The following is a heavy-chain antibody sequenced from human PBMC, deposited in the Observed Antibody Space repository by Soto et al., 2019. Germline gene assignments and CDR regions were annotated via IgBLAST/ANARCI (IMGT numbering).Heavy chain of an antibody. CDR1: GFTFSSYS. D-gene: IGHD2-15*01. CDR3: AREGVGGYFAFDI. V-gene: IGHV3-21*01. CDR2: ISSSSSYI. J-gene: IGHJ3*02. Sequence: GGSLRLSCAASGFTFSSYSMNWVRQAPGKGLEWVSSISSSSSYIYYADSVKGRFTISRDNAKNSLYLQMNSLRAEDTAVYYCAREGVGGYFAFDIWGQGTMVTVSS.